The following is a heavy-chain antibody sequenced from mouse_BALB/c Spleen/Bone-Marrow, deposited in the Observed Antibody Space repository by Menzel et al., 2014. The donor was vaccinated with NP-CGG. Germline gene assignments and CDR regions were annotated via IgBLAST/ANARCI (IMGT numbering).Heavy chain of an antibody. CDR1: GYTFTNYW. J-gene: IGHJ1*01. D-gene: IGHD1-1*01. V-gene: IGHV1S81*02. Sequence: QVHVKQSGAEVVKPGASVRLPCKTSGYTFTNYWMHWVKQRPGQGLEWIGDINPSNGRATYSEKFKSKATLTVDTSSSTAYMQLSSLTSEDSAVYYCARYYNYYFDVWGAGTTVTVSS. CDR2: INPSNGRA. CDR3: ARYYNYYFDV.